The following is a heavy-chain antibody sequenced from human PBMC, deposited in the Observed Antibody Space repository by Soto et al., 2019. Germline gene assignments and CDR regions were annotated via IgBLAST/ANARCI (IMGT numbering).Heavy chain of an antibody. D-gene: IGHD6-13*01. CDR2: ISSYNANT. CDR3: ARERPDGSRLDI. V-gene: IGHV1-18*01. CDR1: GYTFTSYV. Sequence: ASVNVSFKASGYTFTSYVISWVRQATEQGLEWMGWISSYNANTNYAQKLQGRVTMTTDTSTSTAYMELRSLRSDDTAVYYCARERPDGSRLDICGEGTLVYGSS. J-gene: IGHJ5*02.